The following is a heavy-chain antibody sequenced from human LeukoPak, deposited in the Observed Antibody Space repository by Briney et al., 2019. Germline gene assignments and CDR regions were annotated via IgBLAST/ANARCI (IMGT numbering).Heavy chain of an antibody. J-gene: IGHJ4*02. Sequence: GSLRLSCAASGFTVSSIYMNWVRQAPGKGLEWVSVIYSGGTTYYADSVKGRFTISRDNSKNTLYLQMNSLRAEDTAVYYCARASSIGAAGLFDYWGQGTLVTVSS. V-gene: IGHV3-53*01. D-gene: IGHD6-13*01. CDR3: ARASSIGAAGLFDY. CDR2: IYSGGTT. CDR1: GFTVSSIY.